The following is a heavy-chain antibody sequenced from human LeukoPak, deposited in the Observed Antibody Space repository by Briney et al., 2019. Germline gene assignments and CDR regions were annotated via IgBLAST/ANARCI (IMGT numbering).Heavy chain of an antibody. V-gene: IGHV1-2*02. Sequence: ASVKVSCKASGYTFTGYYMHWVRQAPGQGLEWMGWINPNSGGTNYAQKFQGRVTMTRDTSISTACMELSRLRSDDTAVYYCARASGYSYGSPDYWGQGTLVTVSS. CDR3: ARASGYSYGSPDY. CDR2: INPNSGGT. D-gene: IGHD5-18*01. J-gene: IGHJ4*02. CDR1: GYTFTGYY.